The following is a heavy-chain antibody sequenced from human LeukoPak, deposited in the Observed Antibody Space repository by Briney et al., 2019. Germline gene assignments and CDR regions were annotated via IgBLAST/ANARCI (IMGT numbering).Heavy chain of an antibody. V-gene: IGHV3-48*04. D-gene: IGHD6-6*01. CDR2: ISSGRPTI. Sequence: PGGSLRLSCAASGFTFSSYGMNWVRQAPGTGLQWVSYISSGRPTINYADSVRGRFTVSRDNAKSSLYLQMINLRVEDTAVYYCARGGAARPDYWGQGTLVTVSS. CDR3: ARGGAARPDY. J-gene: IGHJ4*02. CDR1: GFTFSSYG.